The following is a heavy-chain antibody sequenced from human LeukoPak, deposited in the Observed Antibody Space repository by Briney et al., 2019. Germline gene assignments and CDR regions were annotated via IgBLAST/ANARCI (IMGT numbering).Heavy chain of an antibody. D-gene: IGHD3/OR15-3a*01. V-gene: IGHV1-46*01. J-gene: IGHJ4*02. Sequence: ASVKVSCKASGYTFTSYYMHWVRQAPGQGLEWMGIINPSGGSTSYAQRFQGRVTMTRDTSTSTVYIELSSLRSEDTAVYYCARVEPWTYYFDYWGQGTLVTVSS. CDR3: ARVEPWTYYFDY. CDR2: INPSGGST. CDR1: GYTFTSYY.